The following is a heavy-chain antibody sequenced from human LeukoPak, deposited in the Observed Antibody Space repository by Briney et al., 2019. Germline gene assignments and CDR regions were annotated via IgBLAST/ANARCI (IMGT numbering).Heavy chain of an antibody. D-gene: IGHD4-17*01. Sequence: GGSLRLSCAASGFTFSGSAMHWVRQASGKGLEWVGRIRSKANSYATAYAASVKGRFTISRDDSKNTAYLQMNSLKTEDTAVYYCAKSPRNYGDHQPVWFDYWGQGTLVTVSS. V-gene: IGHV3-73*01. J-gene: IGHJ5*01. CDR2: IRSKANSYAT. CDR1: GFTFSGSA. CDR3: AKSPRNYGDHQPVWFDY.